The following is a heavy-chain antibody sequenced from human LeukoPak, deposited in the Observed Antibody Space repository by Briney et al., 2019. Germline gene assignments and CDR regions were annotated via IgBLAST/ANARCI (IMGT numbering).Heavy chain of an antibody. CDR2: IIPIFGTA. J-gene: IGHJ4*02. D-gene: IGHD3-3*01. Sequence: SVKVSCKASGGTFSSYAISWVRQAPGQGLEWMGGIIPIFGTANYAQKFQGRVTITADKSTSTAYMELSSLRSEDTAVYYCARESGYSHYFDYWGQGTLVTVSS. V-gene: IGHV1-69*06. CDR1: GGTFSSYA. CDR3: ARESGYSHYFDY.